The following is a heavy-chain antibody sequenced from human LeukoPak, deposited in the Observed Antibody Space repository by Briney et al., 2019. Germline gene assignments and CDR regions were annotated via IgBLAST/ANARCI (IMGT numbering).Heavy chain of an antibody. CDR1: GFTFSSYA. D-gene: IGHD3-10*01. CDR3: AKDVESGRSADY. Sequence: GGSPRLSCAASGFTFSSYAMSWVRQAPGKGLEWVSTISGSGGGTYYADCVEGLSALSRDNSMNTLYLQMNSVRAEETAVYYCAKDVESGRSADYWGQGTLVTISS. J-gene: IGHJ4*01. V-gene: IGHV3-23*01. CDR2: ISGSGGGT.